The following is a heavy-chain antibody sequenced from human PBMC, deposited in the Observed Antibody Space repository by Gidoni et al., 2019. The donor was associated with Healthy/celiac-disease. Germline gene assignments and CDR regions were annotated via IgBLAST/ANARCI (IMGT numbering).Heavy chain of an antibody. D-gene: IGHD1-20*01. J-gene: IGHJ4*02. V-gene: IGHV4-4*02. Sequence: QVQLQESGPGMVKPSGILSLTCAVSGGPISARNWWSWGREPPGKGLEWIGEIYHSASTNYNPSLKSRVTRSVDKSKNQFSLKLSSVTAADTAVYYCARDDKPTGITGTTWDYWGQGTLVTVSS. CDR1: GGPISARNW. CDR2: IYHSAST. CDR3: ARDDKPTGITGTTWDY.